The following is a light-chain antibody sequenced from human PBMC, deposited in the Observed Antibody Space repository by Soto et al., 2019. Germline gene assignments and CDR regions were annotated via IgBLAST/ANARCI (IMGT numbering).Light chain of an antibody. Sequence: QSVLTQPPSASGSPGQSVTISCTGTSSDVGGYNYVSWYQQHPGKAPNLMIFEVSKRHSGVPDRFSGSKSGNTASLTVSGIQDEDEADYYCTSYAGSINWVFGGGTKLTVL. CDR1: SSDVGGYNY. CDR2: EVS. CDR3: TSYAGSINWV. J-gene: IGLJ3*02. V-gene: IGLV2-8*01.